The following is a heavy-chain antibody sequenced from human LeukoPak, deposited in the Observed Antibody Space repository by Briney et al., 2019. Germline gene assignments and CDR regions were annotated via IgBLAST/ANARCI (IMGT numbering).Heavy chain of an antibody. CDR3: ARDYRTGTTNYYYMDV. CDR2: IYTSGST. Sequence: SETLSLTCTVSGGSISSYYWSWIRQPPGKGLEWIGRIYTSGSTNYNPSLKSRVTMSVDTSKNQFSLKLSSVTAADTAVYYCARDYRTGTTNYYYMDVWGKGTTVTVSS. D-gene: IGHD1-7*01. CDR1: GGSISSYY. J-gene: IGHJ6*03. V-gene: IGHV4-4*07.